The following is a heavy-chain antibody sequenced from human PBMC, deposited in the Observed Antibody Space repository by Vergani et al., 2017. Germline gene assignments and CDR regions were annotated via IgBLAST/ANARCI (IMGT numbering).Heavy chain of an antibody. D-gene: IGHD3-9*01. Sequence: QVQLHQWGAGLLKTSETLSLTCAVSGGSISSGGYYWSWIRQHPGKGLEWIGYIYYSGSTYYNPSLKSRVTISVDTSKNQFSLKLSSVTAADTAVYYCARKDILTGYGVDPWGQGTLVTVSS. V-gene: IGHV4-31*11. CDR3: ARKDILTGYGVDP. J-gene: IGHJ5*02. CDR1: GGSISSGGYY. CDR2: IYYSGST.